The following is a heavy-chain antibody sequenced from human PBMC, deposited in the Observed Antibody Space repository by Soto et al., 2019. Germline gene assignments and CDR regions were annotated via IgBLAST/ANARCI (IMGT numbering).Heavy chain of an antibody. CDR1: GGSISSSSYY. V-gene: IGHV4-39*07. CDR2: IYYSGST. D-gene: IGHD2-15*01. J-gene: IGHJ4*02. Sequence: PSETLSLTCTVSGGSISSSSYYWGWIRQPPGKGLEWIGSIYYSGSTYYNPSLKSRATISAVSSANQFSLKLNSVTAADTAVYYCARGQWSDRLLNWGRGTQVTVSS. CDR3: ARGQWSDRLLN.